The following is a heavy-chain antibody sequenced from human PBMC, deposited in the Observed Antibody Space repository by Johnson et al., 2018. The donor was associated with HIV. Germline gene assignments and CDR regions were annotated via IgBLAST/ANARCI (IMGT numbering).Heavy chain of an antibody. V-gene: IGHV3-13*01. Sequence: VQLVESGGGLVQPGGSLRLSCAASGFTFSSYDMHWVRHATGKGLEWVSAMGPAGNNYYPGSVTGRFNISRETAKNSLYLQMNSLRAEDTAVYYCARDLSSSSNAFDIWGQGTMVTGSS. CDR1: GFTFSSYD. CDR2: MGPAGNN. CDR3: ARDLSSSSNAFDI. D-gene: IGHD6-6*01. J-gene: IGHJ3*02.